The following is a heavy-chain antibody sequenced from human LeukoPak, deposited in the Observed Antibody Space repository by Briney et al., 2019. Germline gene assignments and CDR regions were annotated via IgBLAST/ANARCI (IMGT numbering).Heavy chain of an antibody. CDR1: GFTFINYA. CDR3: AKSFGPVIAAAGTGAD. Sequence: GSLRLSCAASGFTFINYAMGWVRQAPGKGLEWVSAIVGSGDTTYYADSVKGRFTISRDNSKNTVYVQMKSLRDEDTAVYYCAKSFGPVIAAAGTGADWGQGTLVTVSS. V-gene: IGHV3-23*01. CDR2: IVGSGDTT. D-gene: IGHD6-13*01. J-gene: IGHJ4*02.